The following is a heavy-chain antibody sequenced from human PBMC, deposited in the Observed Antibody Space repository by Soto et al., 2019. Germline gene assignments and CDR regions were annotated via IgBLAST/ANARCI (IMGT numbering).Heavy chain of an antibody. D-gene: IGHD3-10*01. J-gene: IGHJ4*02. V-gene: IGHV1-69*06. CDR1: GGTFNSYG. CDR2: IIPLYGTV. CDR3: ARVRVIRGVIPSHFGI. Sequence: QAHLAQSGAEVKRPGSSVTVSCKASGGTFNSYGISWVRQAPGQGLDWMGVIIPLYGTVNYAQKFQGRVSITADKSTSTAYMDMNSMRSEDTAVYYCARVRVIRGVIPSHFGIWGQGTLVTVSS.